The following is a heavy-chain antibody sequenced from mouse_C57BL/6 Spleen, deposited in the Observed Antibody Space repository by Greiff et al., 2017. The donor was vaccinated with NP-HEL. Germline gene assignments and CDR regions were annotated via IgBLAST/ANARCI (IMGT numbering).Heavy chain of an antibody. CDR3: ARDYGSSHWYFDV. Sequence: QVQLKQSGPGLVAPSQSLSITCTVSGFSLTSYAISWVRQPPRKGLEWLGVIWTGGGTNYNSALKSRLGISKDNSKSQVFLKMNSLQTDDTARYYCARDYGSSHWYFDVWGTGTTVTVSS. D-gene: IGHD1-1*01. CDR2: IWTGGGT. CDR1: GFSLTSYA. J-gene: IGHJ1*03. V-gene: IGHV2-9-1*01.